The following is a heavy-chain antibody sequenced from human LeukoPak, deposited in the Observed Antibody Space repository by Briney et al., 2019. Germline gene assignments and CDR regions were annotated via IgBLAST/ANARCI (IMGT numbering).Heavy chain of an antibody. V-gene: IGHV3-30*02. Sequence: GGSLRLSCAASGFTFSSYGMHWVRQAPGKGLEWVAFIRYDGSNKYYADSVRGRLTISRDNSKNTLYLQMTSLRGDDTAVYYCAKEKNSYSSSSGQGYWGQGTLVTVSS. CDR1: GFTFSSYG. D-gene: IGHD6-6*01. CDR2: IRYDGSNK. J-gene: IGHJ4*02. CDR3: AKEKNSYSSSSGQGY.